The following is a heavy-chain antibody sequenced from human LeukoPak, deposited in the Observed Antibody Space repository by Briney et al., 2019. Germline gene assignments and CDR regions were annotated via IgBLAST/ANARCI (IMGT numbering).Heavy chain of an antibody. Sequence: ASVKVSCKASGYTFSSYGISWVRQAPGQGLEWMGWISGYSRNTYYGQKFQGRMSLTTDASMNTAYMELKRLRSDDTAIYYCTRDASVFEVGTISGVFDFWGQGALVTVSS. D-gene: IGHD1-14*01. CDR1: GYTFSSYG. CDR3: TRDASVFEVGTISGVFDF. J-gene: IGHJ4*02. CDR2: ISGYSRNT. V-gene: IGHV1-18*01.